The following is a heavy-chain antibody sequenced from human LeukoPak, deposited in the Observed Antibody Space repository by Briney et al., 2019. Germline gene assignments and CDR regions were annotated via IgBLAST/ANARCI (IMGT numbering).Heavy chain of an antibody. J-gene: IGHJ4*02. Sequence: QPGGSLRLSCAASGFTFSSYGMSWVRQAPGKGLEWVSSISGSGGSTYYADSVKGRFTISRDNSKNTLYLQMNSLRAEDTAVYYCAKDRPTRRYCSGGTCYSRYFDYWGQGTLVTVSS. CDR3: AKDRPTRRYCSGGTCYSRYFDY. CDR2: ISGSGGST. V-gene: IGHV3-23*01. D-gene: IGHD2-15*01. CDR1: GFTFSSYG.